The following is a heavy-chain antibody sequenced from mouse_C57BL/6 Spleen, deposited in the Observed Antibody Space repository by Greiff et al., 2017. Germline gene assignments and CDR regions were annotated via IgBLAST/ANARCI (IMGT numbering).Heavy chain of an antibody. CDR2: INPNNGGT. D-gene: IGHD1-1*01. V-gene: IGHV1-26*01. Sequence: EVQLQQSGPELVKPGASVKISCKASGYTFTDYYMHWVMQSHGQGLEWIGDINPNNGGTSDNQKFKGKATMTVDTSSSTAYMALRSLTSADSAVYYCARRDYYGSTFDYWGQGTPLTVSS. CDR1: GYTFTDYY. J-gene: IGHJ2*01. CDR3: ARRDYYGSTFDY.